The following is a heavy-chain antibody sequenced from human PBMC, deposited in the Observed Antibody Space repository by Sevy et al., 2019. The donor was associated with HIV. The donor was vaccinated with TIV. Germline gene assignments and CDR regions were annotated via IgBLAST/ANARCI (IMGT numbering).Heavy chain of an antibody. D-gene: IGHD3-10*01. J-gene: IGHJ1*01. CDR1: GFTFSNAW. CDR2: IKSKTDGGTT. Sequence: GESLKISCAASGFTFSNAWMSWVRQAPGKGLEWVGRIKSKTDGGTTDYAAPVKGRFTISRDDSKNTLYLQMNSLKTEDTAVYYCTTDEAYYGSGSYYKTEYFQHWGQGTLVTVSS. V-gene: IGHV3-15*01. CDR3: TTDEAYYGSGSYYKTEYFQH.